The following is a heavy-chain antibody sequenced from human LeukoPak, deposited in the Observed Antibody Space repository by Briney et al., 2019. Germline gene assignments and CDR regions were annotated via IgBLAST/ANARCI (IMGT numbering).Heavy chain of an antibody. V-gene: IGHV1-18*01. Sequence: GASVKVSCKASGYTFTSYGISWVRRAPGQGLEWMGWISAYNGNTNYAQKLQGRVTMTTATSTSTAYMELRRLRSDDTAVYYCARVSHLRMGDYDILTGYYPSWFDPWGQGTLVTVSS. J-gene: IGHJ5*02. D-gene: IGHD3-9*01. CDR3: ARVSHLRMGDYDILTGYYPSWFDP. CDR1: GYTFTSYG. CDR2: ISAYNGNT.